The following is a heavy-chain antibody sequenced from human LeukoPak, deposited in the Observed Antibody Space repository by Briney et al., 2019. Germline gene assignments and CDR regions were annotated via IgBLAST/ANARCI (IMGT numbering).Heavy chain of an antibody. D-gene: IGHD3-22*01. CDR2: ISGSGGST. CDR3: AKVRSRYYDSSGYAREFDY. CDR1: GFTFSSYA. J-gene: IGHJ4*02. V-gene: IGHV3-23*01. Sequence: GGSLRLSCAASGFTFSSYAMNWVRQAPGKGLEWVSAISGSGGSTYYADSVKGRFTISRDNSKNTLYLQMNSLRAEDTAVYYCAKVRSRYYDSSGYAREFDYWGQGTLVTVSS.